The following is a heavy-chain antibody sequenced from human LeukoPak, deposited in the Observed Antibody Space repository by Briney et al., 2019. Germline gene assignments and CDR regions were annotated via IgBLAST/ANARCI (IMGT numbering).Heavy chain of an antibody. CDR1: GGSISSGSYY. J-gene: IGHJ5*02. CDR3: ARRNPRYSSGWYRASWFDP. V-gene: IGHV4-39*07. CDR2: INHSGST. D-gene: IGHD6-19*01. Sequence: SQTLSLTCTVSGGSISSGSYYWSWIRQPPGKGLEWIGEINHSGSTNYNPSLKSRVTISVDTSKNQFSLKLSSVTAADTAVYYCARRNPRYSSGWYRASWFDPWGQGTLVTVSS.